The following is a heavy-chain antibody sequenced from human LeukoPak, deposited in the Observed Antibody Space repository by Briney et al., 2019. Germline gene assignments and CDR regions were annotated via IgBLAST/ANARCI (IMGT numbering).Heavy chain of an antibody. V-gene: IGHV3-48*01. Sequence: GGSLRLSCAASGFIFSNYNINWVRQTPGKGLEWLSYISSSSGTIYYADSVKGRFTISRDNAKNSLYLQMNSLRAEDTAVYYCARALGYSYGYAVDYWGQGTLVTVSS. J-gene: IGHJ4*02. D-gene: IGHD5-18*01. CDR1: GFIFSNYN. CDR3: ARALGYSYGYAVDY. CDR2: ISSSSGTI.